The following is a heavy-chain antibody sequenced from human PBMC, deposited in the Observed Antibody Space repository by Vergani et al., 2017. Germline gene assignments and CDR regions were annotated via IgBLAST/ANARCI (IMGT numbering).Heavy chain of an antibody. CDR3: ARGGVRVWLQFLFDY. D-gene: IGHD5-24*01. V-gene: IGHV4-61*08. CDR2: IYYSGST. J-gene: IGHJ4*02. Sequence: QLQLQESGPGLVKPSETLSLTCTVSGGSISSGDYYWSWIRQPPGKGLEWIGYIYYSGSTNYNPSLKSRVTISVDTSKNQFSLKLSSVTAADTAVYYCARGGVRVWLQFLFDYWGQGTLVTVSS. CDR1: GGSISSGDYY.